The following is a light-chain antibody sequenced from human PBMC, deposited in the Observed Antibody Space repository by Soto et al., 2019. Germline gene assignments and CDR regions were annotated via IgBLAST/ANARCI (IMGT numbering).Light chain of an antibody. CDR1: SNDVGGYNF. CDR3: SSYAGSYTLV. V-gene: IGLV2-11*01. J-gene: IGLJ2*01. CDR2: DVS. Sequence: QSALTQPRSVSGSPGQSVTISCTGTSNDVGGYNFVSWYQQHPGKVPKLFIYDVSRRPSGVPDRFSGSKSGNTASLTISGLQAEDEADYYCSSYAGSYTLVFGGGTKVNVL.